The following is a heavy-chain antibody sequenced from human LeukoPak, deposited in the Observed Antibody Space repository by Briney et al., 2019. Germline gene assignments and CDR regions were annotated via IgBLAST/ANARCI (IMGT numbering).Heavy chain of an antibody. CDR3: ARDLGAYNYGSYFDY. J-gene: IGHJ4*02. V-gene: IGHV3-48*01. CDR1: GFTFSSYG. D-gene: IGHD5-18*01. CDR2: ISSSSSTI. Sequence: GGSLRLSCAASGFTFSSYGMHWVRQAPGKGLEWVSYISSSSSTIYSADSVKGRFTISRDNAKNSLYLQMNSLRAEDTAVYYCARDLGAYNYGSYFDYWGQGTLVTVSS.